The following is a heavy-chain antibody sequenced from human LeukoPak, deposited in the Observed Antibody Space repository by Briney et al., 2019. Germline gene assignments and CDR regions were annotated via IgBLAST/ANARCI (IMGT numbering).Heavy chain of an antibody. CDR2: IYYSGST. J-gene: IGHJ4*02. CDR3: ARGEQWELLRSHY. D-gene: IGHD1-26*01. V-gene: IGHV4-39*01. Sequence: SETLSLTCTVSGGSISSSSYYWGWIRQPPGKGLEWIGSIYYSGSTYYNPSLKSRVTISVDTSKNQFSLKLSSVTAADTAVYYCARGEQWELLRSHYWGQGTLVTVSS. CDR1: GGSISSSSYY.